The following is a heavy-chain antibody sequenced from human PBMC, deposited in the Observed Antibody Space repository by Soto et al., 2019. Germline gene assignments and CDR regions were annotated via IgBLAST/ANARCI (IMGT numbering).Heavy chain of an antibody. V-gene: IGHV1-46*01. Sequence: GASVKVSCKTSGGTFSSYAISWVRQAPGQGLEWMGIINPSGGSTSYAQKFQGRVTMTRDTSTSTVYMELSSLRSEDTAVYYCARSGWTNVNYYYYGMDVWGQGTTVTVSS. J-gene: IGHJ6*02. CDR2: INPSGGST. D-gene: IGHD6-19*01. CDR3: ARSGWTNVNYYYYGMDV. CDR1: GGTFSSYA.